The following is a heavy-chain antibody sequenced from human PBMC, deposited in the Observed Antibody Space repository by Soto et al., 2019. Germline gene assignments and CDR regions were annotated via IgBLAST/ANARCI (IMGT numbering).Heavy chain of an antibody. CDR3: AKDKSNEELSVYYYNGLDV. Sequence: EVQLVESGGGLVQPGRSLTLSCAASGFAFDDNAMHWVRQDPGKGLEWVSSISWNSGKIAYAASVKGRFTISRDNAKNFVYLQMNSLRAEDTALYYCAKDKSNEELSVYYYNGLDVWGQGATVIVSS. J-gene: IGHJ6*02. D-gene: IGHD1-26*01. CDR1: GFAFDDNA. CDR2: ISWNSGKI. V-gene: IGHV3-9*01.